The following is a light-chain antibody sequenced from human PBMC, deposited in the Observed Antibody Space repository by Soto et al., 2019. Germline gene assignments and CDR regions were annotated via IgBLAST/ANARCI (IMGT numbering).Light chain of an antibody. J-gene: IGLJ1*01. CDR1: SSGVGICNV. CDR2: EVS. CDR3: CSYAGTTTFDV. Sequence: QSALTQPASVSGFPGQAITISCTGTSSGVGICNVVSWYQQHPGKTPKLMIYEVSKRPSGVSNRFSGSKSGNTASLTISRLQADDEADYYCCSYAGTTTFDVFGAGTKLTVL. V-gene: IGLV2-23*02.